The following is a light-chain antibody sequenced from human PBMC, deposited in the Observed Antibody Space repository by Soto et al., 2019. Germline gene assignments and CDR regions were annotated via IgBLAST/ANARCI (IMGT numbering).Light chain of an antibody. Sequence: QSVLTQPPSASGSPGQSVTISCTGTSSDVGAYNYVSWYQQLPGKAPKLIIYEVSKRPSGASNRFSGSKSGNTASLTISGLQAEDEADYYCCSNAGSSSYVFGTGTKVTVL. J-gene: IGLJ1*01. CDR1: SSDVGAYNY. CDR3: CSNAGSSSYV. V-gene: IGLV2-23*02. CDR2: EVS.